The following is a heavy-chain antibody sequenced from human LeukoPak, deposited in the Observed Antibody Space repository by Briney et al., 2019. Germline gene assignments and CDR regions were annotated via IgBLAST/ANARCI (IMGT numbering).Heavy chain of an antibody. Sequence: GESLKISCKGSGYSFTSYWIGWVRQMPGKGLEWMGIIYPGGSDTRYSPSFQGQVTISADKSISTAYLQWSSLKASDTAMYQCPRHAEPAAIDSDYYCYHMHLWAKGPTVPVSS. CDR1: GYSFTSYW. J-gene: IGHJ6*03. CDR3: PRHAEPAAIDSDYYCYHMHL. D-gene: IGHD2-2*01. CDR2: IYPGGSDT. V-gene: IGHV5-51*01.